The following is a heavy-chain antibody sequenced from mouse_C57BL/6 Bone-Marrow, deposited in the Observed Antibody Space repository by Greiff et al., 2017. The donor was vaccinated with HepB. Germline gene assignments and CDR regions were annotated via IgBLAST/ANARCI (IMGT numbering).Heavy chain of an antibody. Sequence: EVKLQQSGPELVKPGASVKISCKASGYSFTGYYMNWVKQSPEKSLEWIGEINPSTGGTTYNQKFKAKATLTVDKSSSTAYMQLKSLTSEDSAVYYCARSGSHYWGQGTTLTVSS. CDR2: INPSTGGT. D-gene: IGHD3-1*01. CDR1: GYSFTGYY. CDR3: ARSGSHY. J-gene: IGHJ2*01. V-gene: IGHV1-42*01.